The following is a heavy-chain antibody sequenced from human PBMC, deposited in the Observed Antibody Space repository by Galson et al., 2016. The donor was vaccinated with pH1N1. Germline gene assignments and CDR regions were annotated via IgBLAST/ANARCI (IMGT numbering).Heavy chain of an antibody. CDR1: GFTFSSYG. J-gene: IGHJ4*02. V-gene: IGHV3-30*03. D-gene: IGHD1/OR15-1a*01. Sequence: SLRLSCASSGFTFSSYGMHWVRQAPGKGLEWVTIISYDGSNKYYADSVKGQFTISRDNSKNTMFLQMNSLRAEDTAVYYCARDQQQSLDGWGQGTLVTVSS. CDR2: ISYDGSNK. CDR3: ARDQQQSLDG.